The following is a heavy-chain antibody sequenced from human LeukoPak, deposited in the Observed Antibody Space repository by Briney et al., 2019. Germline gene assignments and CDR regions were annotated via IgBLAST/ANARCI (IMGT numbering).Heavy chain of an antibody. CDR3: ARARPVGAYYYYYYMDV. J-gene: IGHJ6*03. V-gene: IGHV1-18*01. CDR2: ISAYNGNT. CDR1: GYTFTSYG. D-gene: IGHD1-26*01. Sequence: ASVKVSCKASGYTFTSYGISWVRQAPGQGLEWMGWISAYNGNTNYAQKLQGRVTMTTDTSTSTAYMELRSLRSDDTAVYYCARARPVGAYYYYYYMDVWGKGTTVTVSS.